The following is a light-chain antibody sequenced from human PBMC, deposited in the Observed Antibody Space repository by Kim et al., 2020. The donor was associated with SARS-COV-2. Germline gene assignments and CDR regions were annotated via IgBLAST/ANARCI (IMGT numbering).Light chain of an antibody. CDR2: EAS. V-gene: IGKV3-20*01. CDR3: QQHETSPPT. Sequence: FPGESATLSCSASQSLRSRSLVWYQQKRGQALRLLIFEASYRATGIPDRFSGSGSETDFTLTISRLEPYDFALYYCQQHETSPPTFGRGTKVDIK. CDR1: QSLRSRS. J-gene: IGKJ1*01.